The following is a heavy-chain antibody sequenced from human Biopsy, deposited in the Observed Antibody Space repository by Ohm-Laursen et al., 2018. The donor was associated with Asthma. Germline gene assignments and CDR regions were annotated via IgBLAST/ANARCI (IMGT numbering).Heavy chain of an antibody. J-gene: IGHJ5*02. CDR2: IWYDGSKK. D-gene: IGHD3-10*01. CDR1: GFTFRSYA. Sequence: SLRLSCAASGFTFRSYAMHWVRQAPGKGLEWVTLIWYDGSKKYYSESVKGRFTIARDNSKNTLYLQMNSLRVEDTAVYYCARGREGSGSYFTSHWFDPWGQGTLVTVSS. V-gene: IGHV3-33*08. CDR3: ARGREGSGSYFTSHWFDP.